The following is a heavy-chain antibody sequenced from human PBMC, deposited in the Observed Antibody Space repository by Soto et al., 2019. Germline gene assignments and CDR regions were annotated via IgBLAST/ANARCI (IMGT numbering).Heavy chain of an antibody. Sequence: GASVKVSCKASGGTFSSYAISWVRQAPGQGLEWMGGIIPIFGTANYAQKFQGRVTITADESTSTAYMELSSLRSEDTAVYYCAREISVAVANYGMDVWGQGTTVTVSS. CDR3: AREISVAVANYGMDV. J-gene: IGHJ6*02. CDR2: IIPIFGTA. D-gene: IGHD2-2*01. CDR1: GGTFSSYA. V-gene: IGHV1-69*13.